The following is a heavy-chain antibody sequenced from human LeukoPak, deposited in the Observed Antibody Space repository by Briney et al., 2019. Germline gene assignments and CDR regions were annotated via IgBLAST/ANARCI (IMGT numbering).Heavy chain of an antibody. D-gene: IGHD4-23*01. CDR2: IYYSGST. V-gene: IGHV4-39*01. J-gene: IGHJ4*02. Sequence: SETRSLTCSVSGGSSSSSGYNWGWIRQPPGKRLEWIGSIYYSGSTYYNPSLKSRVTISVDTSKNQFSLKLSSVPAADTAVYYCARRVTMVVRGFSQIDYWGQGTLVTVSS. CDR3: ARRVTMVVRGFSQIDY. CDR1: GGSSSSSGYN.